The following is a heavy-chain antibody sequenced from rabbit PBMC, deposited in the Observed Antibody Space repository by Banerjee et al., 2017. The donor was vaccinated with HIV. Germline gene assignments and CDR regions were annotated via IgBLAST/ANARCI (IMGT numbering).Heavy chain of an antibody. CDR1: GFSFSNKYV. V-gene: IGHV1S45*01. CDR2: INADTPDNR. J-gene: IGHJ4*01. Sequence: QEQLEESGGDLVKPEGSLTLTCTASGFSFSNKYVMCWVRQAPGKGLEWIACINADTPDNRCYATWAKGRFTISKTSSTTVTLQMTSLTAADTTTYFCARDLGGSSDLWGPGTLVTVS. D-gene: IGHD8-1*01. CDR3: ARDLGGSSDL.